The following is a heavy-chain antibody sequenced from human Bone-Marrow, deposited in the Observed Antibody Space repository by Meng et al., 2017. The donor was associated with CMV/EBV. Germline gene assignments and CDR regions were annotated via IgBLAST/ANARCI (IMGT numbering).Heavy chain of an antibody. CDR3: ARDGGATYYYYYGMDV. V-gene: IGHV3-21*01. CDR1: GFTFSSYS. CDR2: ISSSSSYI. J-gene: IGHJ6*02. D-gene: IGHD3-16*01. Sequence: GESLKISCAASGFTFSSYSMNWVRQAPGKGLEWVSSISSSSSYIYYADSVKGRFTISRDNAKNSLYLQMNSLRAEDTAVYYCARDGGATYYYYYGMDVWGQGTTVTVSS.